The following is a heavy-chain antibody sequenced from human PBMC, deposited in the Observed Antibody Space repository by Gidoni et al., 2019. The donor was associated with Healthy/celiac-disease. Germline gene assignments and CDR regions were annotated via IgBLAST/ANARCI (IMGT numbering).Heavy chain of an antibody. Sequence: EVQLVESGGGLVKPGGSLRLSCAASGFTFSSYSMNWVRQAPGKGLGWVSSSSSSSSYIYYADSVKGRFTISRDNAKNSLYLQMNSLRAEDTAVYYCASGWELYLDYRFDYWGQGTLVTVSS. CDR2: SSSSSSYI. CDR3: ASGWELYLDYRFDY. CDR1: GFTFSSYS. J-gene: IGHJ4*02. D-gene: IGHD1-26*01. V-gene: IGHV3-21*01.